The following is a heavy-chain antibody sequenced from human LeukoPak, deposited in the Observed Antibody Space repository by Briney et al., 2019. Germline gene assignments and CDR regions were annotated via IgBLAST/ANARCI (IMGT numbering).Heavy chain of an antibody. Sequence: ASVKVSCKASGYIFTGYYMCWVRQAPGQGLEWMGWINPNSGGTNYAQKFQGRVTMTRDTSISTAYMELSRLRSDDTAVYYCARKQYPYYDDSRGPLDLWGQGTLVTVSS. CDR1: GYIFTGYY. V-gene: IGHV1-2*02. D-gene: IGHD3-22*01. CDR2: INPNSGGT. CDR3: ARKQYPYYDDSRGPLDL. J-gene: IGHJ5*02.